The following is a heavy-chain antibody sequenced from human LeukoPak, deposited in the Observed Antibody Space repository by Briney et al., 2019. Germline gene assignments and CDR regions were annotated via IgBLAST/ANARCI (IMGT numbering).Heavy chain of an antibody. Sequence: GGSLRLSCAASGFTFSSYAMSWVRQAPGKGLEWVSSISNSGGRTFYTDSVKGRFTISRDNSKNTLYLQMNSLKTEDTGMYYCTTWFYDIGSHCWGQGTLVIVSS. J-gene: IGHJ4*02. CDR2: ISNSGGRT. D-gene: IGHD3-9*01. CDR3: TTWFYDIGSHC. CDR1: GFTFSSYA. V-gene: IGHV3-23*01.